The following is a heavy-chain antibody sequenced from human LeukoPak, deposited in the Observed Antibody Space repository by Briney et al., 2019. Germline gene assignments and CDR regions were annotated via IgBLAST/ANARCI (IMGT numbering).Heavy chain of an antibody. J-gene: IGHJ6*02. D-gene: IGHD2-21*01. CDR3: ARLDVGGGDEPRPDDYYYYGMDV. V-gene: IGHV1-18*01. CDR1: GYTFTSYG. CDR2: ISAYNGNT. Sequence: ASVKVSCKASGYTFTSYGISWVRQAPGQGLEWMGWISAYNGNTNYAQKLQGRVTMTTDTSTSTAYMELRSLRSDDTAVYYCARLDVGGGDEPRPDDYYYYGMDVWGQGTTVTVSS.